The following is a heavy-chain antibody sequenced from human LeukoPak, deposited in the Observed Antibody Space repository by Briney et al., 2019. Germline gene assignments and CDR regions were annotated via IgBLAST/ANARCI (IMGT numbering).Heavy chain of an antibody. CDR3: AELGITMIGGV. J-gene: IGHJ6*04. Sequence: GGSLRLSCAAFGFTFNNYGMSWVRQAPGKGLEWVSGISGTGGNTYYADSVKGRFTISRDNSKNTLYLQMNSLRAEDTAVYYCAELGITMIGGVWGKGTTVTISS. CDR1: GFTFNNYG. CDR2: ISGTGGNT. V-gene: IGHV3-23*01. D-gene: IGHD3-10*02.